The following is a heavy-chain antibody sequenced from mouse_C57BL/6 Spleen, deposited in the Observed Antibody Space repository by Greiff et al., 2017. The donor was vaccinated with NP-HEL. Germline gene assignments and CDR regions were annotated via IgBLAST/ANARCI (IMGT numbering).Heavy chain of an antibody. CDR3: ARSHYSNYGAMDY. CDR1: GYTFTSYW. Sequence: VQLQQPGAELVKPGASVKMSCKASGYTFTSYWITWVKQRPGQGLEWIGDTYPGSGSTNYNEKFKSKATLTVDTSSSTAYMQLSSLTSEDSAVYYCARSHYSNYGAMDYWGQGTSVTVSS. CDR2: TYPGSGST. V-gene: IGHV1-55*01. D-gene: IGHD2-5*01. J-gene: IGHJ4*01.